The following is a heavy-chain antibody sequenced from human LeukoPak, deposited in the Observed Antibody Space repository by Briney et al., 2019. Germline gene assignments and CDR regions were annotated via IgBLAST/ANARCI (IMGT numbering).Heavy chain of an antibody. CDR2: IYYSGST. CDR3: ARGSDSSGWDY. V-gene: IGHV4-59*01. CDR1: GGSISSYY. J-gene: IGHJ4*02. D-gene: IGHD6-19*01. Sequence: SETLSLTCTVSGGSISSYYWTWIRQPPGKGLEWIGYIYYSGSTNYNPSLKSRVTISVDTSQNQFSLQLTSVTAADTAVYSCARGSDSSGWDYWGQGTLVTVSS.